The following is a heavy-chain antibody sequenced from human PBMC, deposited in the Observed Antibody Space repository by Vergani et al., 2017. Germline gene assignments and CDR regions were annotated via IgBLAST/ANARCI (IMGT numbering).Heavy chain of an antibody. D-gene: IGHD2-2*01. J-gene: IGHJ4*02. CDR2: INPNRGGT. CDR3: ARVGTSSTRDYLYY. CDR1: GYTFTDYF. Sequence: QVQLVQSGAEVKKPGASVKVSCKASGYTFTDYFMHWVRQAPGQSLEWMGWINPNRGGTNYAQQFQGRVTMTRDKSISTAYMELSILRSDDTAVYYCARVGTSSTRDYLYYWSQGSLVTVSS. V-gene: IGHV1-2*02.